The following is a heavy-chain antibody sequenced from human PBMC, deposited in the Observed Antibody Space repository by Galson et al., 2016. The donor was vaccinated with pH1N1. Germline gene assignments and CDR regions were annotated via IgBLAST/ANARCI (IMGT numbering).Heavy chain of an antibody. Sequence: ASGGTFGSYGINWVRQAPGQGLEWMGGIIPIFKTTKYAQNFQGRVTITADELTTTAYMELTSLRSDDTAMYFCAREDYYDTDLSDWYFDLWGRGTLLTVSS. CDR1: GGTFGSYG. D-gene: IGHD3-22*01. J-gene: IGHJ2*01. CDR3: AREDYYDTDLSDWYFDL. V-gene: IGHV1-69*01. CDR2: IIPIFKTT.